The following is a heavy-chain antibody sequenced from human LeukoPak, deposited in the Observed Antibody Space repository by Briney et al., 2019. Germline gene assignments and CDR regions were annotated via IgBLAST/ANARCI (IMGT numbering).Heavy chain of an antibody. CDR2: MYSDGTT. CDR3: ASAAYDSNGYTANHDY. Sequence: GGSLRLSCAASGFTVSSNYMSWVRQAPGKGLEWVSVMYSDGTTYYAESVKGRFTISRDNSKNTLYLQMNNLRAEDTAVYYCASAAYDSNGYTANHDYWGQGTLVTVSS. V-gene: IGHV3-53*01. J-gene: IGHJ4*02. D-gene: IGHD3-22*01. CDR1: GFTVSSNY.